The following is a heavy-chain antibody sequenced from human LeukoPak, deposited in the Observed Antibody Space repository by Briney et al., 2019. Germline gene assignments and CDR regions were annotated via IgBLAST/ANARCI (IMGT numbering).Heavy chain of an antibody. CDR1: GFTFSSYT. D-gene: IGHD3-9*01. J-gene: IGHJ4*02. CDR2: ISYDGSNK. Sequence: GRSLRLSCAASGFTFSSYTMHWVRQAPGKGLEWVAVISYDGSNKYYADSVTGRFTISRENSKNTLYLQMISLRTEDTAVYYCARRRTYYDILTGFRSSSFDYWGQGTLVTVSS. V-gene: IGHV3-30*04. CDR3: ARRRTYYDILTGFRSSSFDY.